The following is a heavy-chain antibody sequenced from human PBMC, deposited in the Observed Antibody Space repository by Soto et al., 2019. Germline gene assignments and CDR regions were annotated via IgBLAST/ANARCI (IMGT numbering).Heavy chain of an antibody. CDR1: GGSFSGYY. Sequence: SETLSLTCAVYGGSFSGYYWSWIRQPPGKGLEWIGEINHSGSTNYNPSLKSRVTISVDTSKNQFSLKLRSVTAADTAVYYCARGNAYSSSGPYYYYMDVWGKGTTVTVSS. J-gene: IGHJ6*03. V-gene: IGHV4-34*01. D-gene: IGHD6-13*01. CDR2: INHSGST. CDR3: ARGNAYSSSGPYYYYMDV.